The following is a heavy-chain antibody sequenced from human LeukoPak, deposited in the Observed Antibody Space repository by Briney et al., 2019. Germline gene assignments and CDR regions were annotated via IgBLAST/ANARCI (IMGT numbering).Heavy chain of an antibody. CDR3: ARAPLGATQGAFDI. D-gene: IGHD1-26*01. V-gene: IGHV1-69*01. Sequence: SVKVSCKASGGTFSSYAISWVRQAPGQGLEWMGGIIPIFGTANYAQKFQGRVTITADESTSTAYMELSSLRSEDTAAYYCARAPLGATQGAFDIWGQGTMVTVSS. CDR1: GGTFSSYA. J-gene: IGHJ3*02. CDR2: IIPIFGTA.